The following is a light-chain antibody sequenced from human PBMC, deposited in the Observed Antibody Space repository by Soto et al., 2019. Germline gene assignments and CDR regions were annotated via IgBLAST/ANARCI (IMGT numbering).Light chain of an antibody. CDR2: GAS. V-gene: IGKV3-20*01. CDR3: QQYNNWPGT. CDR1: QSVSSNY. Sequence: EIVLTQSPGTLSLSPGERATLSCRASQSVSSNYLAWYQQKPGQAPRLLIYGASSRATGIPDRFSGSGSGTEFTLTISSLQSEDFAVYYCQQYNNWPGTFGQGTKWIS. J-gene: IGKJ1*01.